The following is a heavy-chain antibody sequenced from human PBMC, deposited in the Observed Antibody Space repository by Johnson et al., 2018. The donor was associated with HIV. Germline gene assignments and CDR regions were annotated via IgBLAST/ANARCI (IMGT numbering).Heavy chain of an antibody. Sequence: VQLVESGGGLVQPGGSRRLSCAASGFMFGTYWMSWVRQGPGKGLEWVGNINHYGSEKYYVGSVKGRFTISRDNTKNSLYLQMNSLRVEDTAVYYCVRDLPYCSGGFCQTDGFDIWGQGTMVTASS. CDR3: VRDLPYCSGGFCQTDGFDI. CDR2: INHYGSEK. CDR1: GFMFGTYW. V-gene: IGHV3-7*05. J-gene: IGHJ3*02. D-gene: IGHD2-15*01.